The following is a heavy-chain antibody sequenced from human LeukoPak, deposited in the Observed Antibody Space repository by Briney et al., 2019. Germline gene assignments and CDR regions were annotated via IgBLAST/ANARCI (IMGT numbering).Heavy chain of an antibody. V-gene: IGHV3-30*02. Sequence: PGGSLRLSCAASGLTFSSYGMHWVRQAPGRGLEWVAVIWYDGSNKYYADSVKGRFTISRDNSKNTLYLQMNSLRAEDTAVYYCAKDKAKSVAGDRRAFDIWGQGTMVTVSS. CDR3: AKDKAKSVAGDRRAFDI. CDR1: GLTFSSYG. D-gene: IGHD6-19*01. CDR2: IWYDGSNK. J-gene: IGHJ3*02.